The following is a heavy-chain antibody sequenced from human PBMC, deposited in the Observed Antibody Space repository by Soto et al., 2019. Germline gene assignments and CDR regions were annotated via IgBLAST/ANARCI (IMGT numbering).Heavy chain of an antibody. Sequence: GGSLRLSCAASGFTFSSYWMSWVRQAPGKGLEWVANIKQDGSEKYYVDSVKGRFTISRDNAKNSLYLQMNSLRAEDTAVYYCARRGHDYIWGSYRPYFDYWGQGTLVTVSS. J-gene: IGHJ4*02. D-gene: IGHD3-16*02. CDR2: IKQDGSEK. V-gene: IGHV3-7*01. CDR3: ARRGHDYIWGSYRPYFDY. CDR1: GFTFSSYW.